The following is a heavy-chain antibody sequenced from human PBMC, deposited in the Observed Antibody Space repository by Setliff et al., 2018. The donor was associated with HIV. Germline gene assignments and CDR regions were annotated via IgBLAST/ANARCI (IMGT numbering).Heavy chain of an antibody. CDR1: GFRFSNYW. CDR3: ARGTYCTDGVCIKGALDI. D-gene: IGHD2-8*01. V-gene: IGHV3-7*04. J-gene: IGHJ3*02. Sequence: GGSLRLSCVVSGFRFSNYWMSWVRQAPGKGLEWVAKISSDASDKKYVDSVKGRFTISRDSSKNTLYLQMNSLRAEDTAVYYCARGTYCTDGVCIKGALDIRGQGTMVTVSS. CDR2: ISSDASDK.